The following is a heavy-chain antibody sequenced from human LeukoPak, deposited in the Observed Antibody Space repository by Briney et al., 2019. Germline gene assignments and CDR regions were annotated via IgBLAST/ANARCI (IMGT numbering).Heavy chain of an antibody. D-gene: IGHD3-22*01. J-gene: IGHJ4*02. Sequence: ASVKVSCKASGYTFTSYGISWVRQAPGQGLEWMGWISAYNGNTNYAQKLQGRVTMTTGTSTSTAYMELRSLRSDDTAVYYCARRPGDYYYDSSGYYSPSYFDYWGQGTLVTVSS. V-gene: IGHV1-18*01. CDR3: ARRPGDYYYDSSGYYSPSYFDY. CDR2: ISAYNGNT. CDR1: GYTFTSYG.